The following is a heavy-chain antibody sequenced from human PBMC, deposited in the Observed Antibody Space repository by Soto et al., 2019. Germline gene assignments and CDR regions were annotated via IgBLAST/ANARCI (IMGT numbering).Heavy chain of an antibody. CDR2: INHSGST. D-gene: IGHD6-13*01. Sequence: QVQLQQWGAGLLKPSETLSLTCAVYGGSFSGYYWSWIRQPPGKGLEWIGEINHSGSTNYNPSLKSRVTISVDTSKNQFSLKLCFVTASDTAVYYCARGPAAAGRGLYDYWGQGTLVTVSS. J-gene: IGHJ4*02. V-gene: IGHV4-34*01. CDR3: ARGPAAAGRGLYDY. CDR1: GGSFSGYY.